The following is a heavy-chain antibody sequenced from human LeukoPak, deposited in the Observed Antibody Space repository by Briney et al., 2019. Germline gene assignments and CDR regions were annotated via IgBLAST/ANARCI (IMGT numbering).Heavy chain of an antibody. CDR2: INHSGST. J-gene: IGHJ6*02. V-gene: IGHV4-34*01. CDR1: GGSFSGYY. Sequence: SETLSLTCAVYGGSFSGYYWSWIRQPPGKGLEWIGEINHSGSTNYNPSLKSRVTISVDTSKNQFSLKLSSVTAADTAVYYCARGGSCSSTSCYPRHYYYYGMDVWGQGTTVTVSS. CDR3: ARGGSCSSTSCYPRHYYYYGMDV. D-gene: IGHD2-2*01.